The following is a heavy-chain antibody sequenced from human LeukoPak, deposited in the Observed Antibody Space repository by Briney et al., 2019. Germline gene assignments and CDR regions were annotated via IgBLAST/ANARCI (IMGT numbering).Heavy chain of an antibody. Sequence: GGSLRLSCAASGFTFSSYWMHWVRQAPGKGLVWVSRINSDGSSASYADSVRGRFTISRDNAKNTLYLQVNSLRAEDTAVYYCARDTAMANYFDYWGQGNLVTVSS. CDR3: ARDTAMANYFDY. V-gene: IGHV3-74*01. J-gene: IGHJ4*02. CDR1: GFTFSSYW. D-gene: IGHD5-18*01. CDR2: INSDGSSA.